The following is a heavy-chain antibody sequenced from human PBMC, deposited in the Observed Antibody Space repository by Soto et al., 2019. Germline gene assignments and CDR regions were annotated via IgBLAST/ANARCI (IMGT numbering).Heavy chain of an antibody. CDR1: GFTFSSYA. CDR2: ISYDGSNK. J-gene: IGHJ6*02. CDR3: ARDFQWGNSSSFLYYYYYGMDV. Sequence: GGSLRLSCAASGFTFSSYAMHWVRQAPGKGLEWVAVISYDGSNKYYADSVKGRFTISRDNSKNTLYLQMNSLRAEDTAVYYCARDFQWGNSSSFLYYYYYGMDVWGQGTTVTVSS. D-gene: IGHD2-8*01. V-gene: IGHV3-30-3*01.